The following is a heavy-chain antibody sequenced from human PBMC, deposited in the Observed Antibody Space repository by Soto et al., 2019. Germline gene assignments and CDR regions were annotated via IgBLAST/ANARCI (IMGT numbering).Heavy chain of an antibody. CDR3: ARDGERDTGLNFYYYLHGMDA. J-gene: IGHJ6*02. Sequence: ASVKVSCKASGYIVTGYHMHWVRQAPGQGLEWMGWINPNSGNTKYAEKFQGEMTMTTDTATSTAYMDLRSLRSDDTAVYYCARDGERDTGLNFYYYLHGMDAWGQGTRVTVSS. CDR1: GYIVTGYH. CDR2: INPNSGNT. D-gene: IGHD1-1*01. V-gene: IGHV1-2*02.